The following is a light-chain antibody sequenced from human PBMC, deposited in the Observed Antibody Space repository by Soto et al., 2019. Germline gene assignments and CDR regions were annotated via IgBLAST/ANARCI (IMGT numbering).Light chain of an antibody. J-gene: IGKJ1*01. CDR2: GAS. CDR1: QSVSSN. V-gene: IGKV3-15*01. Sequence: EIVMTQSPATLSVSPGERATLSCRASQSVSSNLAWYQQKPGQAPRLLICGASTRATGIPARFSGSGSGTEFTLTISSLQSGDFAVYYCQQYNNWWTFGQGTKVEIK. CDR3: QQYNNWWT.